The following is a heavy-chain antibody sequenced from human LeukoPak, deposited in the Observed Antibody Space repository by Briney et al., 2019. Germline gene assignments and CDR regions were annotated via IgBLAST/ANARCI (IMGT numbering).Heavy chain of an antibody. CDR3: ARVYGGNGDAFDI. D-gene: IGHD4-23*01. CDR2: ISSSGSTI. CDR1: GFTFSSYE. J-gene: IGHJ3*02. V-gene: IGHV3-48*03. Sequence: PGGSLRLSCAASGFTFSSYEMNWVRQAPGKGLEWVSYISSSGSTIYYADSVKGRFTISRDNAENSLYLQMNSLRAEDTAVYYCARVYGGNGDAFDIWGQGTMVTVSS.